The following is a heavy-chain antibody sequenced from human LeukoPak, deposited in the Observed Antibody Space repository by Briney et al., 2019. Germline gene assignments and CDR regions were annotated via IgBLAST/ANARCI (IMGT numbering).Heavy chain of an antibody. CDR3: ARGYYGDKLPYFDY. CDR2: IYYSGST. D-gene: IGHD3-22*01. V-gene: IGHV4-59*08. Sequence: SETLSLTCTVSGGSISSYYWSWIRQPPGKGLEWIGYIYYSGSTNYNPSLKSRVTISVDTSKNQFSLKLSSVTAADTAVYYCARGYYGDKLPYFDYWGQGTLVTVSS. J-gene: IGHJ4*02. CDR1: GGSISSYY.